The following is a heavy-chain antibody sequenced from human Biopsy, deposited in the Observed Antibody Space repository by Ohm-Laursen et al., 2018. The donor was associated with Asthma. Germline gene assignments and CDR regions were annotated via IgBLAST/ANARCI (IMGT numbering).Heavy chain of an antibody. D-gene: IGHD3-3*01. V-gene: IGHV3-30-3*01. Sequence: SLRLSCTASGFTFRSYAMHWVRQAPGKGLEWVAVGGSYYDRGLKYYADSVNGRFTVSRDDSKNTLYLQMNSLRPDDTAVYYCARDVMEWYLPAFDFWGQGTPVTVSS. CDR2: GGSYYDRGLK. CDR1: GFTFRSYA. J-gene: IGHJ4*02. CDR3: ARDVMEWYLPAFDF.